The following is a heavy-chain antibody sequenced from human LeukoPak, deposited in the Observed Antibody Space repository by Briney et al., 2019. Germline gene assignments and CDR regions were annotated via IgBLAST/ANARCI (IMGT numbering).Heavy chain of an antibody. D-gene: IGHD4-17*01. CDR3: TTDPAEGNDYGDWY. CDR2: IKSKTDGGTT. V-gene: IGHV3-15*01. CDR1: GFTFSNAW. Sequence: PGGSLRLSCAASGFTFSNAWMSWVRQAPGKGLEWVGRIKSKTDGGTTDYATPVKGRFTISRDDSKNTLYLQMNSLKTEDTAVYYCTTDPAEGNDYGDWYWGQGTLVTVSS. J-gene: IGHJ4*02.